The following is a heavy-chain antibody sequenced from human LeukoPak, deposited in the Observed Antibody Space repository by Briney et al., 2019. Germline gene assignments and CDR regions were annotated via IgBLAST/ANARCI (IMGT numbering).Heavy chain of an antibody. D-gene: IGHD3-22*01. V-gene: IGHV3-11*05. CDR2: ISSSSNYT. CDR1: GFTFSDYY. J-gene: IGHJ3*02. Sequence: GGSLRLSCAASGFTFSDYYMNWIRQAPGKGLEWVSYISSSSNYTNYADSVKGRLTISRDNAKNSLYLQMNSLRAEDTAVYYCARGSYYYDSSGQDGFDIWGQGTTVTVSS. CDR3: ARGSYYYDSSGQDGFDI.